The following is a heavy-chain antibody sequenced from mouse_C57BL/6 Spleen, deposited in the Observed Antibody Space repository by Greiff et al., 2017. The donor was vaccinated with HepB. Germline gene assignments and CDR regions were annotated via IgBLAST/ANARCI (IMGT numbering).Heavy chain of an antibody. V-gene: IGHV1-59*01. D-gene: IGHD2-3*01. CDR1: GYTFTSYW. CDR2: IDPSDSYT. Sequence: VQLQQSGAELVRPGTSVKLSCKASGYTFTSYWMHWVKQRPGQGLEWIGGIDPSDSYTNYNQKFKGKATLTVDTSSSTAYMQLSSLTSEDSAVYYCARLGGYDGYSFDYWGQGTTLTVSS. J-gene: IGHJ2*01. CDR3: ARLGGYDGYSFDY.